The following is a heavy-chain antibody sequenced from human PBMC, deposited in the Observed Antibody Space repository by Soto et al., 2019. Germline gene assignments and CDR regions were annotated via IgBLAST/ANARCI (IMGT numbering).Heavy chain of an antibody. J-gene: IGHJ4*01. CDR2: TFYSGST. Sequence: QVQLQESGPGLVKPSETLSLTCNVSGASVSSGSYSWNWIRQPPGKGLEWLGFTFYSGSTNYNHSLKSRVTISLDTSKNHLSLKLASVTAAYTAIYYCARDSGSVGNFDCWGHGTLVTVSS. V-gene: IGHV4-61*03. CDR3: ARDSGSVGNFDC. D-gene: IGHD3-10*01. CDR1: GASVSSGSYS.